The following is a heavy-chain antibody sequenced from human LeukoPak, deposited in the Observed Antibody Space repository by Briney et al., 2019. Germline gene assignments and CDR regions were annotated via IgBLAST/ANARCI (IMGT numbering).Heavy chain of an antibody. CDR1: GLXVSTNY. D-gene: IGHD5-24*01. CDR2: IYSSGST. J-gene: IGHJ4*02. CDR3: ARTSLSGDGYKVGYFDY. V-gene: IGHV3-53*01. Sequence: GGSLRLSCAASGLXVSTNYMSWVRQVPGKGLEWVSLIYSSGSTYYADSVKGRFNISRDHSKNTLYLQMNSLTAEDTAVYYCARTSLSGDGYKVGYFDYWGQGTLVTVSS.